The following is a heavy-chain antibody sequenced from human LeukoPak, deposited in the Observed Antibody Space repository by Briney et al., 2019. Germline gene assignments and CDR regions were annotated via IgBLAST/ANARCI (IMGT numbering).Heavy chain of an antibody. J-gene: IGHJ6*02. D-gene: IGHD4-11*01. CDR3: TRDRPSYSNYVGDYGMDV. V-gene: IGHV3-49*04. CDR2: IIGKAYGGTT. CDR1: GFTFGDYT. Sequence: GRSLRLSCSGSGFTFGDYTLTWVCQAPGKGLERVAFIIGKAYGGTTEYAASVKGRFTISRDDSKRVAYLQMNSLKTEDTGVYFCTRDRPSYSNYVGDYGMDVWGQGTAVTVSS.